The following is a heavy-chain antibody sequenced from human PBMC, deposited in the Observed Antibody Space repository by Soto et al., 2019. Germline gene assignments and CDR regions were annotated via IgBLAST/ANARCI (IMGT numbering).Heavy chain of an antibody. CDR3: ARVEVPESSSWQPCDP. CDR1: GGSISNGDYF. V-gene: IGHV4-30-4*01. D-gene: IGHD6-13*01. CDR2: IQGSGST. J-gene: IGHJ5*02. Sequence: PSETLSLTCTVSGGSISNGDYFWSWIRQPPGKGLEWIGYIQGSGSTYYNPSLKSRVSISVDTSKNQFSLKLTSVTAADTAVYYCARVEVPESSSWQPCDPWGQGTRVTVSS.